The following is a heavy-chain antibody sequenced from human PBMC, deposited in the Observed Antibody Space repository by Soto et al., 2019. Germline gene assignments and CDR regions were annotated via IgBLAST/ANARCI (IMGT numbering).Heavy chain of an antibody. CDR3: ATIYGVYGSGSYYTNPNYYGMDV. CDR1: GYSFTSYW. J-gene: IGHJ6*02. CDR2: IYPGDSDT. V-gene: IGHV5-51*01. D-gene: IGHD3-10*01. Sequence: GESLKISCKGSGYSFTSYWIGWVRQMPGKGLEWMGIIYPGDSDTRYSPSFQGQVTISADKSISTAYLQWSSLKASDTAMYYCATIYGVYGSGSYYTNPNYYGMDVWGQGTTVTVSS.